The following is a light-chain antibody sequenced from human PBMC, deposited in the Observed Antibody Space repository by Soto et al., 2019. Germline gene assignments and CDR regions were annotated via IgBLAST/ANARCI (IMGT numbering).Light chain of an antibody. J-gene: IGKJ1*01. CDR3: QRYNSNSRT. CDR1: QDIYSW. CDR2: DAS. Sequence: DIQLTQSPSTLSASVGDRVTITCRASQDIYSWVAWYQQKPGKAPRFLIYDASILQSGVPSRFSGSGSGTEFTLAIRSLEADDFATYYCQRYNSNSRTFGQGTTVDFK. V-gene: IGKV1-5*01.